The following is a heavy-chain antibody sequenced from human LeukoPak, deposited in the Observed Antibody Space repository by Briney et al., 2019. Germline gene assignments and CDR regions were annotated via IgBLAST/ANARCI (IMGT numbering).Heavy chain of an antibody. J-gene: IGHJ4*02. D-gene: IGHD4-17*01. V-gene: IGHV3-7*01. CDR1: EFTFSSYW. CDR2: IKQDGGEK. CDR3: ARLGARQILEY. Sequence: PGRSLRLSCAASEFTFSSYWMSWVRQAPGKGLEWVANIKQDGGEKYYLDSVKGRFTVSRDNAKNSLYLQMNSLRAEDTAVYYCARLGARQILEYWGQGTLVTVSS.